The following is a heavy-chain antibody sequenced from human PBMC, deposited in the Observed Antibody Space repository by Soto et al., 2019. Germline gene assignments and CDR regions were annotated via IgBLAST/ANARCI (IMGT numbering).Heavy chain of an antibody. CDR1: GFTFSSYG. J-gene: IGHJ5*02. D-gene: IGHD3-22*01. Sequence: QVQLVESGGGVVQPGRSLRLSCAASGFTFSSYGMHWVRQAPGKGLEWVADIWYDGSNKYYADSVKGRFTISRDTSKDPLYLPMNSLRAEDTAVYYCARGLGMIVDQFDPWGQGTLVSVSS. V-gene: IGHV3-33*01. CDR3: ARGLGMIVDQFDP. CDR2: IWYDGSNK.